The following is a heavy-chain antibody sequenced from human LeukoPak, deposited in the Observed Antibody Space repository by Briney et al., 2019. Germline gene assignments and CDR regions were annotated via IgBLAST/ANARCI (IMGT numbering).Heavy chain of an antibody. CDR1: GFTFSSYA. V-gene: IGHV3-23*01. CDR3: ASYCSGGSCYVGPLESHFDY. D-gene: IGHD2-15*01. J-gene: IGHJ4*02. CDR2: ISGSCGST. Sequence: GGSLRLSFAASGFTFSSYAMSWVRQAPGKGLEWVSAISGSCGSTYYADSVKGRFTISRDNSKNTLYLQMNSLRAEDTAVYYCASYCSGGSCYVGPLESHFDYWGQGTLVTVSS.